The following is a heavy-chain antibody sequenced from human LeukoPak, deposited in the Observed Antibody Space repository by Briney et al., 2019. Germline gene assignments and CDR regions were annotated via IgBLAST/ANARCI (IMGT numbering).Heavy chain of an antibody. Sequence: ASVKVSCKASGCTFTSYGISWVRQAPGQGLEWMGWISAYNGNTNYAQKLQGRVTMTTDTSTSTAYMELRSLRSDDTAVYYCARGVPAALRLARWFDPWGQGTLVTVSS. V-gene: IGHV1-18*01. J-gene: IGHJ5*02. D-gene: IGHD2-2*02. CDR1: GCTFTSYG. CDR2: ISAYNGNT. CDR3: ARGVPAALRLARWFDP.